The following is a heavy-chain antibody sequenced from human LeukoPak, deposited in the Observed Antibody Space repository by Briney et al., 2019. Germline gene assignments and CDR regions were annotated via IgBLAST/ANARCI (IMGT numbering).Heavy chain of an antibody. CDR2: INQDGSEK. CDR1: GFTSSSFW. D-gene: IGHD3-22*01. Sequence: GGSLRLACAASGFTSSSFWMSWVRQAPGKGLEWVANINQDGSEKYYVDSVKGRFTISRDNAKNSLYLQMNSLRAEDTAVYYCARDIDDSSCYYDYWGQGTLVTVSS. J-gene: IGHJ4*02. V-gene: IGHV3-7*01. CDR3: ARDIDDSSCYYDY.